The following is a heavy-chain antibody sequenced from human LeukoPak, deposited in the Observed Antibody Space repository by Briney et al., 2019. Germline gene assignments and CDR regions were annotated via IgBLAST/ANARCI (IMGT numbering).Heavy chain of an antibody. J-gene: IGHJ4*02. D-gene: IGHD5-18*01. V-gene: IGHV4-30-4*01. CDR3: ARGDRAMVTFDY. Sequence: SETLSLTCTVSGGSISSGDYYWSWIRQPPGKGLEWIGYIYYSGSTYYNPSLKSRVTISVDTSNNHFSLKLSSVTAADTAVYYCARGDRAMVTFDYWGQGTLVTVSS. CDR1: GGSISSGDYY. CDR2: IYYSGST.